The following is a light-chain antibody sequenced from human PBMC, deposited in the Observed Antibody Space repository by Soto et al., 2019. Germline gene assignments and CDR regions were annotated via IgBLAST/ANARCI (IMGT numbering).Light chain of an antibody. Sequence: QSVLTQPPAASGTPGQRVTISCSGSSSNIGNDYVSWYQQLPGTAPKVLIYRNNQRPSGVPDRFSGSKSGTSASLAISGLRSEDEADYYCATWDNSLTGWVFGGGTKVTVL. CDR3: ATWDNSLTGWV. J-gene: IGLJ3*02. CDR2: RNN. V-gene: IGLV1-47*01. CDR1: SSNIGNDY.